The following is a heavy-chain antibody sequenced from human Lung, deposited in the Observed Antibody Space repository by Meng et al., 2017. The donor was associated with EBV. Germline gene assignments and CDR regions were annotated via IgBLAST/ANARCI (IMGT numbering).Heavy chain of an antibody. D-gene: IGHD6-6*01. J-gene: IGHJ5*02. CDR3: ARVVAGRYNWFDP. CDR1: GGSISSGGYY. Sequence: QVTLRESGPGLVKPSQTLSLTCTVSGGSISSGGYYWSWIRQHPGKGLEWIGYIYYSGSTYYNPSLKSLVTISVDTSKNQFSLKLSSVTAADTAVYYCARVVAGRYNWFDPWGQGTLVTVSS. V-gene: IGHV4-31*01. CDR2: IYYSGST.